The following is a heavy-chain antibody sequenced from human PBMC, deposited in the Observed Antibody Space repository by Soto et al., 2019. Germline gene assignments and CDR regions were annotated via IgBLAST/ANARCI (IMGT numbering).Heavy chain of an antibody. CDR1: GGTFSTSA. V-gene: IGHV1-69*12. J-gene: IGHJ6*02. CDR2: IMPIFAKP. CDR3: ARDKDRQQLGGNYYYILDV. Sequence: QVQLMQSGAEVKKPGSSVKVSCKASGGTFSTSAISWVRQAPGEGLEWVGGIMPIFAKPDYAQKFQGRVTISADESTATAYLELTSLPTDDTAVYYCARDKDRQQLGGNYYYILDVWGQGTAITVSS. D-gene: IGHD3-3*02.